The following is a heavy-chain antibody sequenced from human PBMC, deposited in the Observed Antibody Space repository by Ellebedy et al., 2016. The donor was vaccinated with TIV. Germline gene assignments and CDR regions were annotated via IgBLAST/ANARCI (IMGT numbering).Heavy chain of an antibody. Sequence: AASVKVSCKASGGTFCSHAINWVRQTPGQGLEWMGGVIPLFETATYAQKFHGRVTTTADESKSTAYMELSSLTSEDTAIYYCARVNSSSWSQRGRNLHHWGQGSLVTV. CDR1: GGTFCSHA. CDR2: VIPLFETA. CDR3: ARVNSSSWSQRGRNLHH. D-gene: IGHD6-13*01. V-gene: IGHV1-69*13. J-gene: IGHJ1*01.